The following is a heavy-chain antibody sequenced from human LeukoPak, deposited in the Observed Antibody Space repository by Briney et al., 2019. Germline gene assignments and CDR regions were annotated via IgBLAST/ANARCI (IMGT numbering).Heavy chain of an antibody. Sequence: SETLSLTCTVSGGSISSSYYYWGWIRQPPGKGLEWIGSIYYSGTTYYNPSLKSRVTISVDTSKNQFSLKLSSVTAADTAVYYCARESSSWYGPFDHWGQGTLVTVSP. CDR2: IYYSGTT. J-gene: IGHJ4*02. CDR1: GGSISSSYYY. CDR3: ARESSSWYGPFDH. D-gene: IGHD6-13*01. V-gene: IGHV4-39*07.